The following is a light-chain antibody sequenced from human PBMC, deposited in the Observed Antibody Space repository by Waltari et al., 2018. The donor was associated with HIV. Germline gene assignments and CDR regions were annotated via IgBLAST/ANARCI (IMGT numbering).Light chain of an antibody. V-gene: IGLV1-40*01. CDR3: QSYDISLSYVV. Sequence: QSVLTQPPSVSGAPGRRVTLSCTGSSSHIGAGSDVHWYQQLPGTAPKLLIYDNNNRPSGVPDRCSGSKSDTSASLASTGLQAEDEADYYCQSYDISLSYVVFGGGTKLTVL. CDR1: SSHIGAGSD. J-gene: IGLJ2*01. CDR2: DNN.